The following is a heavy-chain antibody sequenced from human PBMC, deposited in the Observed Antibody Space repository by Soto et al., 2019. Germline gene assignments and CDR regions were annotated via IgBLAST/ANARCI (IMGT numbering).Heavy chain of an antibody. Sequence: GASVKVSCKTSGYPFTDYFIPWVRQAPGQGLEWMGIISLYHHSTSYAQKFQGRLTVTADTSTTTVYMDLSSLTSEDSAVYWCARELYSCGGDCPYYMDYWGQGTLVTVSS. J-gene: IGHJ4*02. CDR2: ISLYHHST. CDR1: GYPFTDYF. D-gene: IGHD2-21*02. CDR3: ARELYSCGGDCPYYMDY. V-gene: IGHV1-46*01.